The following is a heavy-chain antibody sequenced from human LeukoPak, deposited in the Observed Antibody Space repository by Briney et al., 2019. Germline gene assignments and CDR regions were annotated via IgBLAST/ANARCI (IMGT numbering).Heavy chain of an antibody. CDR3: TTGGVVVPAAMPDSWVDY. D-gene: IGHD2-2*01. J-gene: IGHJ4*02. V-gene: IGHV3-15*01. CDR2: IKIKTDGGTT. Sequence: GGSLRLSSAPSASTFSNAWMSWDRHPPGKGLECVCRIKIKTDGGTTDYAAAVKGRFTISSADSTNTLSLQMNSLKTEDTAVYYCTTGGVVVPAAMPDSWVDYWGQGTLVTVSS. CDR1: ASTFSNAW.